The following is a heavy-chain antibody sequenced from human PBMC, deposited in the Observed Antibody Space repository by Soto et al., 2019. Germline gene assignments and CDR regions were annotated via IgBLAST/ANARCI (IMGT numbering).Heavy chain of an antibody. CDR1: GFTFSSYW. J-gene: IGHJ6*02. CDR2: IKQDGSEK. D-gene: IGHD3-3*01. Sequence: PGGSLRLSCAASGFTFSSYWMSWVRQAPGKGLEWVANIKQDGSEKYYVDSVKGRFTISRDNAKNSLYLQMNSLRAEDTAVYYCARDIATVLRFLEWSRTYYYYGMDVWGQGTTVTVSS. V-gene: IGHV3-7*01. CDR3: ARDIATVLRFLEWSRTYYYYGMDV.